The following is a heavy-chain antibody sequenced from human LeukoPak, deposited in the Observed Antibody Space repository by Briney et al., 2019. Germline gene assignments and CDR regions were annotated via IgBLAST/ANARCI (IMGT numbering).Heavy chain of an antibody. J-gene: IGHJ6*02. CDR3: ARESVVNHYGMDV. Sequence: PSETLSLTCAVYGGSFSGYYWRWIRQPPGKGLEWIGEINHSGSTNYNPSLKSRVTISVDTSKNQFSLKLSSVTAADTAVYYCARESVVNHYGMDVWGQGTTVTVSS. V-gene: IGHV4-34*01. CDR2: INHSGST. D-gene: IGHD2-15*01. CDR1: GGSFSGYY.